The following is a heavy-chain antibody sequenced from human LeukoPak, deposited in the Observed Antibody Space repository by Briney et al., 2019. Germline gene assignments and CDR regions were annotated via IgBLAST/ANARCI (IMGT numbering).Heavy chain of an antibody. CDR3: AKARDLEYSSPFDY. CDR1: GFTFSSYS. D-gene: IGHD6-6*01. V-gene: IGHV3-30*02. CDR2: IRYDGSNK. Sequence: RPGGSLRLSCAASGFTFSSYSMNWVRQAPGKGLEWVAFIRYDGSNKYYADSVKGRFTISRDNSKNTLYLQMNSLRAEDTAVYYCAKARDLEYSSPFDYWGQGTLVTVSS. J-gene: IGHJ4*02.